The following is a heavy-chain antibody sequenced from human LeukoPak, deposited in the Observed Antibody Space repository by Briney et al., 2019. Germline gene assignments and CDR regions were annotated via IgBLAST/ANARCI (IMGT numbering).Heavy chain of an antibody. CDR2: IKQDVSEK. D-gene: IGHD6-13*01. V-gene: IGHV3-7*03. CDR1: GFTFSSYW. CDR3: AKSPRSSTSPDWFDP. J-gene: IGHJ5*02. Sequence: GGSLSLSCAASGFTFSSYWMSWVRQAPGKGLECVANIKQDVSEKYYVDSVKGRFTISRDNATNSLYLQMNSLRAEDTAVYYCAKSPRSSTSPDWFDPWGQGTLVTVSS.